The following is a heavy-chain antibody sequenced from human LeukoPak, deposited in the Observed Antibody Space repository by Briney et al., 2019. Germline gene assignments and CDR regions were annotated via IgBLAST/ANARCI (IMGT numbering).Heavy chain of an antibody. V-gene: IGHV3-7*01. D-gene: IGHD3-16*01. CDR2: IKQDGSEK. CDR3: AREGLLTSPNNALDI. CDR1: GFTFSSYW. J-gene: IGHJ3*02. Sequence: GGSLRLSCAASGFTFSSYWMSWVRQAPGKGLEWVANIKQDGSEKYYMDSVKGRFTVSRDNSKNTLYLQIDSLKVEDTAVYYCAREGLLTSPNNALDIWGQGTMVAVSS.